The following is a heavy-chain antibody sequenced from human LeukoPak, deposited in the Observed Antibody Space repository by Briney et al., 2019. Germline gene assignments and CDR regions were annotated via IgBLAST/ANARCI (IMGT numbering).Heavy chain of an antibody. V-gene: IGHV4-31*03. J-gene: IGHJ4*02. CDR1: VGSISSGGYY. CDR3: ASLFSSGSYRWDLDY. Sequence: PPETLSLTCTVSVGSISSGGYYRSWIRHHPGKGLEWIGYIYYSGSTYYNPSLKSRVTISVDTSKNQFSLKLSSVTAADTAVYYCASLFSSGSYRWDLDYWGQGTLVTVSS. CDR2: IYYSGST. D-gene: IGHD1-26*01.